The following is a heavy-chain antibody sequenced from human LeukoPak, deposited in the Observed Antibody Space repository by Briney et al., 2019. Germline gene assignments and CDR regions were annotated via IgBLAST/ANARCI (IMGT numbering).Heavy chain of an antibody. CDR1: RFTFSSYA. Sequence: GGSLRLSCAASRFTFSSYAMHWVRQAPGKGLEWVAVISYDGSNKYYADSVKGRFTISRDNSKNTLYLQMNSLRAEDTAVYYCARVSGLEMAIVGVDYWGQGALVTVSS. CDR3: ARVSGLEMAIVGVDY. V-gene: IGHV3-30-3*01. J-gene: IGHJ4*02. D-gene: IGHD5-24*01. CDR2: ISYDGSNK.